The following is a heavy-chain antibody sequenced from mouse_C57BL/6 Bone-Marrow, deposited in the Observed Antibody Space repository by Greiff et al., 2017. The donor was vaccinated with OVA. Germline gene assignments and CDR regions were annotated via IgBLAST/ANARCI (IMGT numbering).Heavy chain of an antibody. CDR2: ISNGGGST. Sequence: DVMLVESGGGLVQPGGSLKLSCAASGFTFSDFYMYWIRQTPEKRLEWVAYISNGGGSTYYPDTVKGRFTISRDNAKSTLYLQMSRLKSEDTAMYYCARLDAMDYWGQGTSVTVSS. J-gene: IGHJ4*01. CDR3: ARLDAMDY. CDR1: GFTFSDFY. V-gene: IGHV5-12*01.